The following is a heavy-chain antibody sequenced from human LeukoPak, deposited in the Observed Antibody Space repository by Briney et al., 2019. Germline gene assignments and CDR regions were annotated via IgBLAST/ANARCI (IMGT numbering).Heavy chain of an antibody. D-gene: IGHD3-10*01. CDR3: ARAPSGEFLDY. CDR2: ISSSGTTI. CDR1: GFIFSRNN. J-gene: IGHJ4*02. Sequence: GGSLRLSCAASGFIFSRNNMNWVRQAPGEGLEWVAYISSSGTTIYYADSVKGRFTISRDNAKNSLYLQMNSLRAEDTAVYYCARAPSGEFLDYWGQGTLVTVSS. V-gene: IGHV3-48*01.